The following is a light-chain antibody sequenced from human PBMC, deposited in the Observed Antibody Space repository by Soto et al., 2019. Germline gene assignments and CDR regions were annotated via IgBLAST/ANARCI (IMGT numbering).Light chain of an antibody. CDR2: KAS. CDR1: QTISSW. J-gene: IGKJ1*01. Sequence: DIQMTQSPSTLSGSVGDRVTITCRASQTISSWLAWYQQKPGKAPKLLIYKASTLKSGVPSRFSGSVSGTEFTLTISSLQHDDFATYYFQHYNSYSEAFGQGNKVELK. V-gene: IGKV1-5*03. CDR3: QHYNSYSEA.